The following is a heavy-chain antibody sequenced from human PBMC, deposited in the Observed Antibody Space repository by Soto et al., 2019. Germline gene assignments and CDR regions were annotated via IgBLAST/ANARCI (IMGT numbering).Heavy chain of an antibody. D-gene: IGHD6-19*01. CDR2: ISAYNGNT. J-gene: IGHJ6*03. CDR3: EGDRGVAPPVAGNTHYYYYMDV. V-gene: IGHV1-18*01. Sequence: QDQLVQSGVEVKKPGASVKVSCKASGYSFTNYGITWVRQAPGQGFEWMGWISAYNGNTNYAQKFQGRVTMTTDASTSTAYLELRSLRSDDTAVYYCEGDRGVAPPVAGNTHYYYYMDVWGKGTTVTVSS. CDR1: GYSFTNYG.